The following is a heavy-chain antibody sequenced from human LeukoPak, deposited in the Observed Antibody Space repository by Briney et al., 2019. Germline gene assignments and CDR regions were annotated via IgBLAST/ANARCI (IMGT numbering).Heavy chain of an antibody. CDR3: AKDSDYSSSWYSPIDTFDI. J-gene: IGHJ3*02. V-gene: IGHV3-23*01. CDR1: GITLSNYG. Sequence: GGSLRLSCAVSGITLSNYGMSWVRQAPGKGLEWVAGISDSGGSTSYADSVKGRFTISRDNPKNTLYLQMNSLRAEDTAVYFCAKDSDYSSSWYSPIDTFDIWGQGTMVTVSS. D-gene: IGHD6-13*01. CDR2: ISDSGGST.